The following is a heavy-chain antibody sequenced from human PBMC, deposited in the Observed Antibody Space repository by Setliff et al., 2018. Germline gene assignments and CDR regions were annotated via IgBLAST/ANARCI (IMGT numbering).Heavy chain of an antibody. CDR3: ARDGVFYAMDF. V-gene: IGHV3-11*04. J-gene: IGHJ6*02. CDR2: ISGDGTTI. D-gene: IGHD3-10*01. CDR1: GFSFSYYY. Sequence: PGGSLRLSCAASGFSFSYYYMSWVRQAPGKGLEWLSKISGDGTTIYYADSVRGRFTISRDNAKNSLFLQMNSLRAEDTALYYCARDGVFYAMDFWGQGTTVTVSS.